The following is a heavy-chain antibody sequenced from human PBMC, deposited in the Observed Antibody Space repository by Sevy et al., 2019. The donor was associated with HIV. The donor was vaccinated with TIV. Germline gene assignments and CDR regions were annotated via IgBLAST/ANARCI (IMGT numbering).Heavy chain of an antibody. J-gene: IGHJ3*02. CDR1: GYTFTSYG. CDR3: ARTWQQLVQGDAFDI. V-gene: IGHV1-18*01. D-gene: IGHD6-13*01. CDR2: ISAYNGNT. Sequence: ASVKVSCKASGYTFTSYGISWVRQAPGQGLEWMGWISAYNGNTNYAQKLQGRDTMTTDTSTSTAYMELRSLRSDDTAVYYCARTWQQLVQGDAFDIWGQGTMVSVSS.